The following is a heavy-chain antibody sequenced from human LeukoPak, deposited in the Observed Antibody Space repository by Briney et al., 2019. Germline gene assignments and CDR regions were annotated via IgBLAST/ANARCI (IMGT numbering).Heavy chain of an antibody. V-gene: IGHV3-30*03. CDR1: GFTFSSYG. J-gene: IGHJ4*02. Sequence: PGRSLRLSCAASGFTFSSYGMHWVRQAPGKGLEWVAVISYDGSNKYYADSVKGRFTISRDNSKNKLYLQMNSLRAEDTAVYYCARDKQWLGQIDYWGQGTLVTVSS. CDR3: ARDKQWLGQIDY. CDR2: ISYDGSNK. D-gene: IGHD6-19*01.